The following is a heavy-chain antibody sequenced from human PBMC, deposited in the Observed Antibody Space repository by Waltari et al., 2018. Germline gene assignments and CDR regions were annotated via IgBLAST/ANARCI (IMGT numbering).Heavy chain of an antibody. J-gene: IGHJ4*02. D-gene: IGHD5-12*01. CDR3: ASVADSGYKTN. V-gene: IGHV3-30-3*01. CDR2: ISYDANNQ. Sequence: QVPLVESGGGVVQPGRSLGLSGAASGFSFDNYDMHWVRQARGKGLEWVAAISYDANNQYYTDSVKGRFTISRDNSKNLLYLQMNSLQTADTAVYYCASVADSGYKTNWGQGTLVTVSS. CDR1: GFSFDNYD.